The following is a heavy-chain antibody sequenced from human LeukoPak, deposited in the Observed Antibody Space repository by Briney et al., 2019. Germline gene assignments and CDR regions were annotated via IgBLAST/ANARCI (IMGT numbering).Heavy chain of an antibody. J-gene: IGHJ4*02. CDR2: IWYDGSNK. V-gene: IGHV3-33*01. Sequence: PGGSLRLSCAASGFTFSSYGMHWVRQAPGKGLEWVAVIWYDGSNKYYADSVKGRFTISRDNSKNTLYLQMNSLRAEDTAVYYCARDTIPRGYSYGYFDYWGQGTLVTVSS. D-gene: IGHD5-18*01. CDR3: ARDTIPRGYSYGYFDY. CDR1: GFTFSSYG.